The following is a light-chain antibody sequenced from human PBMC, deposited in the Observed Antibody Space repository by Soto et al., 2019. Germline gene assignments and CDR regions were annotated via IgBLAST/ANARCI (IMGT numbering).Light chain of an antibody. CDR3: QQYGSSPQVYT. J-gene: IGKJ2*01. CDR2: GAS. Sequence: EIVLTQSPGTLSLSPGERATLSCLASQSVSSSYLAWYQQNPGQAPRLLIYGASSRATGIPDRFSGSGSGTDFTLTISRLEPEDFAVYYWQQYGSSPQVYTFGQGTKLEIK. V-gene: IGKV3-20*01. CDR1: QSVSSSY.